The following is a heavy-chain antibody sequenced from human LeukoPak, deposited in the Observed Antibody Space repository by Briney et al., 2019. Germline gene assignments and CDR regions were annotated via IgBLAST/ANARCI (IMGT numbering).Heavy chain of an antibody. CDR3: ARDVYYYGSGSYDY. V-gene: IGHV3-30*01. CDR1: GFTFSSYA. Sequence: GGSLRLSCAASGFTFSSYAMHWVRQAPGKGLEWVAVISYDGSNKYYADSVKGRFPISRDNSKNTLYLQMNSLRAEDTAVYYCARDVYYYGSGSYDYWGQGTLVTVSS. CDR2: ISYDGSNK. D-gene: IGHD3-10*01. J-gene: IGHJ4*02.